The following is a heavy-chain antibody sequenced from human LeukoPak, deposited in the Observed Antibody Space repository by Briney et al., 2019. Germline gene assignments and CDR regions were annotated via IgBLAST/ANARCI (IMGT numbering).Heavy chain of an antibody. Sequence: KYGESLKIPCKASGYSFTSYWIGRVRHMPGKGLEWMGIIDPSDSETRYTPSFQGQVTISVDESLTTAYLQWTSLKASDTAMYYCARQTAMGRSGDYWGQGTQVTVSS. CDR3: ARQTAMGRSGDY. CDR2: IDPSDSET. CDR1: GYSFTSYW. D-gene: IGHD5-18*01. V-gene: IGHV5-51*01. J-gene: IGHJ4*02.